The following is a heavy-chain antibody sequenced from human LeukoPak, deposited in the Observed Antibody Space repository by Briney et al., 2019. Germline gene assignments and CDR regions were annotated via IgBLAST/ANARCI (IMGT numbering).Heavy chain of an antibody. CDR2: IYYSGST. J-gene: IGHJ4*02. Sequence: PSETLSLTCTVSGGSISSGGYYWSWIRQHPGKGLEWIGYIYYSGSTYYNPSLKSRVTISVDTSKNQFSLKLSSVTAADTAVYYCARGYCSSTSCPVGYWGQGTLVTASS. V-gene: IGHV4-31*03. CDR1: GGSISSGGYY. D-gene: IGHD2-2*01. CDR3: ARGYCSSTSCPVGY.